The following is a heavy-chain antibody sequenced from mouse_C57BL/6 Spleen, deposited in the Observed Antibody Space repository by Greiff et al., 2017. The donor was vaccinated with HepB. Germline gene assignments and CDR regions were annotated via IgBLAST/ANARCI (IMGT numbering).Heavy chain of an antibody. D-gene: IGHD2-4*01. CDR1: GYTFTSYG. CDR3: AREDDYDRSFAY. CDR2: IYPRSGNT. Sequence: VQLQQSGAELARPGASVKLSCKASGYTFTSYGISWVKQRTGQGLEWIGEIYPRSGNTYYNEKFKGKATLTADKSSSTAYMELRSLTSEDSAVYVCAREDDYDRSFAYWGQGTLVTVSA. V-gene: IGHV1-81*01. J-gene: IGHJ3*01.